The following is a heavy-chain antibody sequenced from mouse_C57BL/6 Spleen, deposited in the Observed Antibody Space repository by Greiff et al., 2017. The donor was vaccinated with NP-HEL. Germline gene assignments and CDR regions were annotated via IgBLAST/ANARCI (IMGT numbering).Heavy chain of an antibody. CDR3: AREGILTGTFAY. V-gene: IGHV1-76*01. CDR2: LYPGSGNT. D-gene: IGHD4-1*01. CDR1: GYTFTAYY. J-gene: IGHJ3*01. Sequence: QVQLQQSGAELVRPGASVKLSCKASGYTFTAYYINWVQQRPGQGLEWIARLYPGSGNTYYNEKFKGKATLTAEKSSSTAYMQLSSLTSEDSAVYFCAREGILTGTFAYWGQGTLVTVSA.